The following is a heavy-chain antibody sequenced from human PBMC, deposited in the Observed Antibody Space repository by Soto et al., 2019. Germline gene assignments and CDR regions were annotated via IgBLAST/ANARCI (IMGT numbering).Heavy chain of an antibody. J-gene: IGHJ4*02. CDR2: IYFDGITT. CDR3: ARGGAMGVDY. D-gene: IGHD1-26*01. CDR1: GFTFNTHW. Sequence: VGSLRLSCTASGFTFNTHWMHWVRQAPGKGLVWVSRIYFDGITTNYADSVKGRLTVSRDNAKNTVYLHVNTLRDEDTAVYYCARGGAMGVDYWGQGTLVTVSS. V-gene: IGHV3-74*01.